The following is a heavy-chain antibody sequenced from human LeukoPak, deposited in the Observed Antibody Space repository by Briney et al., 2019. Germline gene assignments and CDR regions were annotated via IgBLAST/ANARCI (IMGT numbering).Heavy chain of an antibody. CDR3: ARSPIWYYDSSGYPVFDY. CDR1: GDSISIYY. D-gene: IGHD3-22*01. CDR2: IYNSGST. Sequence: SETLPLTCTVSGDSISIYYWSWIRQPPGKGLEWIGYIYNSGSTNYNPSLKSRVTISVDTSKNQSSLKLSSVTAADTAVYYCARSPIWYYDSSGYPVFDYWGQGTLVTVSS. V-gene: IGHV4-59*12. J-gene: IGHJ4*02.